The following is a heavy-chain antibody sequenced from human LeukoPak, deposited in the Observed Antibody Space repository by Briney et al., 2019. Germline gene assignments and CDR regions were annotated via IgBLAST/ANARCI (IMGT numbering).Heavy chain of an antibody. J-gene: IGHJ2*01. CDR3: ARHFHPAETTGGYFDL. CDR1: EYNFTSYW. D-gene: IGHD4-17*01. CDR2: TFAGYSYT. Sequence: GESLKISCQCSEYNFTSYWIVWVRHMPGKGLEWMGITFAGYSYTIYNQSFQGHVTISVDKSISTAYLQRSSLKASDTDMYYCARHFHPAETTGGYFDLWGRGTLVTVSA. V-gene: IGHV5-51*01.